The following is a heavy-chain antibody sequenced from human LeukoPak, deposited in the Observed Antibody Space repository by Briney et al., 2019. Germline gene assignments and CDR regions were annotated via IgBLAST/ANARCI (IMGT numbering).Heavy chain of an antibody. CDR1: GGSISSSNR. V-gene: IGHV4-4*02. CDR2: IFHSGTG. CDR3: ARISNWFDP. Sequence: SETLSLTCTVSGGSISSSNRWSWVRQPPGKGLEWIGEIFHSGTGNYNPSLKSRVTISVDKSNNQFSLRLTSVTAADTAVYYCARISNWFDPWGQGTLVTVSS. J-gene: IGHJ5*02.